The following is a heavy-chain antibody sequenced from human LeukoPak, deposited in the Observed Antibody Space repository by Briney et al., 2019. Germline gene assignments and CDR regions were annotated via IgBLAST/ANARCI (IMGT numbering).Heavy chain of an antibody. CDR1: GFTFSSYW. CDR2: INHSGST. D-gene: IGHD3-16*01. Sequence: GSLRLSCAASGFTFSSYWMHWVRQPPGKGLEWIGEINHSGSTNYNPSLKSRVTISVDTSKNQFSLKLSSVTAADTAVYYCARAYPWGNYIDYWGQGTLVTVSS. J-gene: IGHJ4*02. V-gene: IGHV4-34*01. CDR3: ARAYPWGNYIDY.